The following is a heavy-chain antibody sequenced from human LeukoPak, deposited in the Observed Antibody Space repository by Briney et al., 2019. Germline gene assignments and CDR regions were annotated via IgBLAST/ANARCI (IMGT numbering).Heavy chain of an antibody. D-gene: IGHD2-21*02. J-gene: IGHJ4*02. CDR1: GFTFSNDA. CDR2: ITGSGATT. V-gene: IGHV3-23*01. Sequence: GGSLRLSCAASGFTFSNDAMNWVRQAPGKGLEWVSAITGSGATTYYADSVKGRFTISRDNSKNTLYLQMNSLRAEDTAVYYCAKDPEHIVVVTAVPLSWGQGTLVTVSS. CDR3: AKDPEHIVVVTAVPLS.